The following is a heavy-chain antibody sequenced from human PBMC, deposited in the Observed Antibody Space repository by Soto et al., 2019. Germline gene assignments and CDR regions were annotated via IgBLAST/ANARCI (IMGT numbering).Heavy chain of an antibody. CDR3: ARLDCSGGSCYSSYYYGMDV. J-gene: IGHJ6*02. CDR2: IYPGDSDT. Sequence: PGESLKISCKGSGYSFTSYWIGWVRQMPGKGLEWMGIIYPGDSDTRYSPYFQGQVTISADKSISTAYLQWSSLKASDTSMYYCARLDCSGGSCYSSYYYGMDVWGQGTTVTVSS. V-gene: IGHV5-51*01. CDR1: GYSFTSYW. D-gene: IGHD2-15*01.